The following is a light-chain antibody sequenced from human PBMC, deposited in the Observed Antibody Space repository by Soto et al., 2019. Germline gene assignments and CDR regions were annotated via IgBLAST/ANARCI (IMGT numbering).Light chain of an antibody. CDR1: SSDVGAYNY. J-gene: IGLJ1*01. CDR3: NSYTTLSNRV. CDR2: EVT. Sequence: QSVLTQPPSASGSPGQSVTISCTGTSSDVGAYNYVSWYQQHPGKAPKLLIYEVTNRPSGVSNRFSGSKSGNTASLTISGLRAEDEADYYCNSYTTLSNRVFGTGTKVTVL. V-gene: IGLV2-14*01.